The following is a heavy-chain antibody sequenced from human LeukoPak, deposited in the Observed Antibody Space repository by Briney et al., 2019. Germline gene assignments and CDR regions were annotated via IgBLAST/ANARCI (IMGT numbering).Heavy chain of an antibody. D-gene: IGHD2/OR15-2a*01. V-gene: IGHV4-34*01. CDR1: GGSFSGFY. Sequence: PSETLSLTCAVSGGSFSGFYWSWIRQPPGKGLEWIGEMHHSGATSYKPSLRSRVTISGGTSKNQFSLNLNSVTAADTAVYYCARCILGYYYFDLWGRGTLVTVSS. CDR2: MHHSGAT. CDR3: ARCILGYYYFDL. J-gene: IGHJ2*01.